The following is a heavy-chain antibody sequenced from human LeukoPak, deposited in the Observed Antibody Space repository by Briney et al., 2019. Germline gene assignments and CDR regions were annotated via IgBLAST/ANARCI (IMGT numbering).Heavy chain of an antibody. Sequence: SETLSLTCAVYGGSFSGYYWSWIRQPPGKGLEWNGEINHSGSTNYNPSLKSRVTISVDTSKNQFSLKLSSVTAADTAVYYCARHPDIYCSGGSCYLFDYWGQGTLVTVSS. D-gene: IGHD2-15*01. CDR2: INHSGST. CDR1: GGSFSGYY. J-gene: IGHJ4*02. V-gene: IGHV4-34*01. CDR3: ARHPDIYCSGGSCYLFDY.